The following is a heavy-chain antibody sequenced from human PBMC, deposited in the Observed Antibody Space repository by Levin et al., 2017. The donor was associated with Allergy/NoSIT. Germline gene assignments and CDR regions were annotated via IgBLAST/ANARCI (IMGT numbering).Heavy chain of an antibody. Sequence: SVKVSCKASGGTFSSYAISWVRQAPGQGLEWMGGIIPIFGTANYAQKFQGRVTITADESTSTAYMELSSLRSEDTAVYYCARSLAASYYFDYWGQGTLVTVSS. D-gene: IGHD2-15*01. V-gene: IGHV1-69*13. CDR3: ARSLAASYYFDY. CDR1: GGTFSSYA. J-gene: IGHJ4*02. CDR2: IIPIFGTA.